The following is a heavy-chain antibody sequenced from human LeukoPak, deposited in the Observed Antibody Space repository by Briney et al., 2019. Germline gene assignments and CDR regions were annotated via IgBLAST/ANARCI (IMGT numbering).Heavy chain of an antibody. CDR1: GFTFSGSA. CDR2: IRSKANSDAT. J-gene: IGHJ4*02. CDR3: MTYYDSSASRVDY. V-gene: IGHV3-73*01. D-gene: IGHD3-22*01. Sequence: GGSLRLSCAASGFTFSGSAMHWVRQASGKGLEWVGRIRSKANSDATAYAASVKGRFTISRDDSKNTAYLQMNSLKTEDTAVYYCMTYYDSSASRVDYWGQGTLVTVSS.